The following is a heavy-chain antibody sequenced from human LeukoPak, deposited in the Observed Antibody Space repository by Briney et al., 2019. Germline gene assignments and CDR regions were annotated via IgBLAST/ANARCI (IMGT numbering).Heavy chain of an antibody. CDR3: ARDGYSSSWYYFDY. D-gene: IGHD6-13*01. CDR2: ISSSSSDI. Sequence: PGGSLRLSCAASGFSFRSYEINWVRQAPGKGLEWVSSISSSSSDIYYADSVKGRFTISRDNSKNTLYLQMNSLRAEDTAVYYCARDGYSSSWYYFDYWGQGTLVTVSS. CDR1: GFSFRSYE. J-gene: IGHJ4*02. V-gene: IGHV3-21*01.